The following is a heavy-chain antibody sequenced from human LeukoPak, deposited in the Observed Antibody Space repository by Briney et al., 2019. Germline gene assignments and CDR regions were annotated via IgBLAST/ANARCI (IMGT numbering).Heavy chain of an antibody. CDR1: GYTFTTHD. CDR2: MNPGSGDT. J-gene: IGHJ4*01. D-gene: IGHD2/OR15-2a*01. Sequence: ASVKVSCKASGYTFTTHDLTWVRQATGQGLEWMGWMNPGSGDTAYAQKFQGRVTMTRDTSMSTAYMELNSLGSEDTAIYYCARGLGEYYPERFPVSGLWGQGTPVTVSS. V-gene: IGHV1-8*01. CDR3: ARGLGEYYPERFPVSGL.